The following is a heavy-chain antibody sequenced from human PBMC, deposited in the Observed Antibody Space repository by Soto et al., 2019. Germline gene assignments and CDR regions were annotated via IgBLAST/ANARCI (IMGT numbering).Heavy chain of an antibody. J-gene: IGHJ6*02. CDR1: GFTFSSYA. CDR3: AKDYSNYYYYYGMGV. D-gene: IGHD4-4*01. CDR2: ISGSGGST. Sequence: RRLSCAASGFTFSSYAMSWVRQAPGKGLEWVSAISGSGGSTYYADSVKGRFTISRDNSKNTLYLQMNSLRAEDTAVYYCAKDYSNYYYYYGMGVWGQGTTVTVSS. V-gene: IGHV3-23*01.